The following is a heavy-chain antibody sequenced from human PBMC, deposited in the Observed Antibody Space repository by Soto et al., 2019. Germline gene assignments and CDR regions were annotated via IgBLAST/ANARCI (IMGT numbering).Heavy chain of an antibody. CDR2: ISTYNGKT. J-gene: IGHJ3*02. Sequence: QLQLVQSGGEVKTPGASVKVSCTTSGYTFTSHGTSWVRQTPGQGLTWMGWISTYNGKTDYEQKFMGRVTMTADTRTSTVYIEVRSLRSDDTAVYYCARLLTEGATYREDAFDMWGQGTKVTVSS. V-gene: IGHV1-18*01. CDR3: ARLLTEGATYREDAFDM. CDR1: GYTFTSHG. D-gene: IGHD1-26*01.